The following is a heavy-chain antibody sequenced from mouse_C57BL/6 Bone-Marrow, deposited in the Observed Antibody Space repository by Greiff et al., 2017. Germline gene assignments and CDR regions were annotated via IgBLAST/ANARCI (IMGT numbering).Heavy chain of an antibody. D-gene: IGHD1-1*01. V-gene: IGHV1-4*01. CDR2: INPSSGYT. Sequence: QVHVKQSGAELARPGASVKMSCKASGYTFTSYTMHWVKQRPGQGLEWIGYINPSSGYTKYNQKFKDKATLTADKSSSTAYMQLSSLTSEDSAVYYCALYYYGTYWGQGTTLTVSS. J-gene: IGHJ2*01. CDR3: ALYYYGTY. CDR1: GYTFTSYT.